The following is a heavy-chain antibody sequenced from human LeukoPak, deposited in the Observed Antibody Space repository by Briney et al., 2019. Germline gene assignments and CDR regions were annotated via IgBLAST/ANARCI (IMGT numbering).Heavy chain of an antibody. CDR1: GYTFTSYG. CDR2: INPNSGGT. J-gene: IGHJ6*03. V-gene: IGHV1-2*02. CDR3: ARDQVELYYYYYMDV. D-gene: IGHD1-7*01. Sequence: ASVKVSCKASGYTFTSYGISWVRQAPGQGLEWMGWINPNSGGTNYAQKFQGRVTMTRDASISTAYMELSRLRSDDTAVYYCARDQVELYYYYYMDVWGKGTTVTVSS.